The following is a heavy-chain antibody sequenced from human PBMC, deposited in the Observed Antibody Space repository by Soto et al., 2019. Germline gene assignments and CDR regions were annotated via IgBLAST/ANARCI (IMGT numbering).Heavy chain of an antibody. CDR2: VYYSGST. Sequence: SETLSLTCAVSGGSISSYYWSWIRQPPGKGLEWIGYVYYSGSTNYNPSLKSRVTISVDTSKNQFSLKLSSVTAADTAVYYCARERYYFDYWGQGTLVTVSS. V-gene: IGHV4-59*01. CDR3: ARERYYFDY. J-gene: IGHJ4*02. CDR1: GGSISSYY.